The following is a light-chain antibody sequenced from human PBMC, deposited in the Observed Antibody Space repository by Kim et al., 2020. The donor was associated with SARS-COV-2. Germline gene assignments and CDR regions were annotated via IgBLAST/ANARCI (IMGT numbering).Light chain of an antibody. CDR3: QHFAGSPV. J-gene: IGKJ4*01. Sequence: LSQGQTATLSCRASQSLRSRYLSWYQHRPGRAPRLVIYAGSTRATGIPDRFSGGGSGTDFTLTISRLEPEDFVVYYCQHFAGSPVFGGGTKVDIK. V-gene: IGKV3-20*01. CDR1: QSLRSRY. CDR2: AGS.